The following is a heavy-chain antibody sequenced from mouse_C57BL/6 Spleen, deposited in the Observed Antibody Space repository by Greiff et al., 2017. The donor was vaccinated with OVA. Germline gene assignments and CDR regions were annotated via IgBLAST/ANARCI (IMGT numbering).Heavy chain of an antibody. CDR1: GYTFTSYW. D-gene: IGHD1-1*01. CDR3: ARRDDYYGSSYGYWYFDV. J-gene: IGHJ1*03. V-gene: IGHV1-50*01. CDR2: IDPSDSYT. Sequence: VQLQQPGAELVKPGASVKLSCKASGYTFTSYWMQWVKQRPGQGLEWIGEIDPSDSYTNYNQKFKGKATLTVDTSSSTAYMQLSSLTSEDSAVYYCARRDDYYGSSYGYWYFDVWGTGTTVTVSS.